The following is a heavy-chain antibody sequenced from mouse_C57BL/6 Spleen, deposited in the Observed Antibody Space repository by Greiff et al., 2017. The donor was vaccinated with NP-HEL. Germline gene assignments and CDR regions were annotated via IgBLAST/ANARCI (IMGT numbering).Heavy chain of an antibody. CDR2: IYPGDGDT. CDR3: ARGGGYDPGY. CDR1: GYAFSSSW. Sequence: QVQLQQSGPELVKPGASVKISCKASGYAFSSSWMNWVKQRPGKGLEWIGRIYPGDGDTNYNGKFKGKATLTADKSSSTAYMQLSSLTSEDSAVYFWARGGGYDPGYWGQGTTLTVSS. J-gene: IGHJ2*01. D-gene: IGHD2-3*01. V-gene: IGHV1-82*01.